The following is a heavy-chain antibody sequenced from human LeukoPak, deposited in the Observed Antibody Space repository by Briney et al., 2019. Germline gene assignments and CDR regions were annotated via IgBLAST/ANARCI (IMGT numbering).Heavy chain of an antibody. V-gene: IGHV1-3*01. CDR2: INAGNGST. Sequence: ASVKVSCKASGYTFTSYAMHWVRQAPGQRLEWMGWINAGNGSTKYSQKFQGRVTITRDTSASTAYMELSSLRSEDTAVYYCARSRLRSEGYYFDYWGQGTLVTVSS. CDR3: ARSRLRSEGYYFDY. J-gene: IGHJ4*02. CDR1: GYTFTSYA. D-gene: IGHD4-17*01.